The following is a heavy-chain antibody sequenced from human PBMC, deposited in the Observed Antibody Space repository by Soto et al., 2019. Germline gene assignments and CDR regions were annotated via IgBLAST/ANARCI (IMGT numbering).Heavy chain of an antibody. CDR2: MNPNSGHT. CDR3: ASDMSTT. J-gene: IGHJ5*02. V-gene: IGHV1-8*01. D-gene: IGHD2-2*01. CDR1: GYTFTSHD. Sequence: QVQLVQSGAEVKKPGASVKVSGKASGYTFTSHDITWMRQATGQGLEWMGWMNPNSGHTNYAQKFQGRVTMTRDTSISTAYMELTNLRSEDTAIYYCASDMSTTWGQGTLVTVSS.